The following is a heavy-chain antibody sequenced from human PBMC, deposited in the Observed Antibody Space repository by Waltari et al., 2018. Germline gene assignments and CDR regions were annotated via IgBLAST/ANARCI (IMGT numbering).Heavy chain of an antibody. CDR1: GGSFSGYY. CDR3: ARVWSFAGYYYYGMDV. J-gene: IGHJ6*02. Sequence: QVQLQQWGAGLLKPSETLSLTCAVYGGSFSGYYWSWLRQPPGKGLEWIGEINHSGSTNYNPSLKSRVTISVDTSKNQFSLKLSSVTAADTAVYYCARVWSFAGYYYYGMDVWGQGTTVTVSS. D-gene: IGHD2-21*01. CDR2: INHSGST. V-gene: IGHV4-34*01.